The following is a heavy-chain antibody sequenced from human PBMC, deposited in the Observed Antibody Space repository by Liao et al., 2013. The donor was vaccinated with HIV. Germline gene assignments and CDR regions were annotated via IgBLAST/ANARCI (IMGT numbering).Heavy chain of an antibody. CDR2: IYTSGST. CDR3: ARDQVGTTGSIDY. CDR1: GGSISSGSYY. J-gene: IGHJ4*02. Sequence: QVQLQQWGAGLLKPSETLSLTCAVYGGSISSGSYYWSWIRQPAGKGLEWIGRIYTSGSTNYNPSLKSRVTISVDTSKNQFSLKLSSVTAADTAVYYCARDQVGTTGSIDYWGQGTLVTVSS. V-gene: IGHV4-61*02. D-gene: IGHD1-26*01.